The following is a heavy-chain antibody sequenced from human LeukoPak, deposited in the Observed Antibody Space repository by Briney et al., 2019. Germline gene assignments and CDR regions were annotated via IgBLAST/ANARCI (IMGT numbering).Heavy chain of an antibody. D-gene: IGHD5-24*01. V-gene: IGHV1-69*13. CDR1: GGTFISYA. CDR2: IIPIFGTA. CDR3: ARVFQGDGDKPYGMDV. J-gene: IGHJ6*02. Sequence: SVKVSCKASGGTFISYAISWVRQAPGQGLEWMGGIIPIFGTANYAQKFQGRVTITADESTSTAYMELSSLRSEDTAVYYCARVFQGDGDKPYGMDVWGQGTTVTVSS.